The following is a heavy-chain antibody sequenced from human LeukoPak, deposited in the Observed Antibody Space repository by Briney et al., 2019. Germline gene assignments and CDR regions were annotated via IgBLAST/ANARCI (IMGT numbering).Heavy chain of an antibody. CDR2: ISSSSIYI. CDR3: ARSDIDNWFDP. D-gene: IGHD2-15*01. Sequence: PGGSLRLSCAASGFIFSIYSMNWVRQAPGKGLEWVSSISSSSIYIYYADSVKGRFTISRDNSKNTLYLQMNSLRAEDTAVYYCARSDIDNWFDPWGQGTLVTVSS. J-gene: IGHJ5*02. CDR1: GFIFSIYS. V-gene: IGHV3-21*04.